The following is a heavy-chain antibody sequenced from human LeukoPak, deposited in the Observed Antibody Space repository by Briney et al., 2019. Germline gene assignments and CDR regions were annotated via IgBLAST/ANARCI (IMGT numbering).Heavy chain of an antibody. V-gene: IGHV1-2*02. Sequence: ASVKVSCKASGYTFTGYYMHWVRQAPGQGLEWMGWINPNSGGTNYAQKFQGRVTMTRDTSISTAYMELSRLRSDDTAVYYCARWYYDLWSGYLYYFDYWGQGTLVTVSS. CDR2: INPNSGGT. CDR1: GYTFTGYY. CDR3: ARWYYDLWSGYLYYFDY. D-gene: IGHD3-3*01. J-gene: IGHJ4*02.